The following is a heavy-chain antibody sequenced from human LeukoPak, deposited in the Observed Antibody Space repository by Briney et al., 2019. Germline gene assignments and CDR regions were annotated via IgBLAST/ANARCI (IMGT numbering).Heavy chain of an antibody. V-gene: IGHV3-23*01. CDR2: IGGSGGAT. Sequence: QAGGSLRLSCAASGFTFSTYAMHWVRQPPGKGLEWVSAIGGSGGATYHADADSVKGRFIISRDNSKNTLYLQINSLRVEDTAVYYCAKDGYNYDSSGHFDYWGQGTLVTVSS. CDR3: AKDGYNYDSSGHFDY. CDR1: GFTFSTYA. D-gene: IGHD3-22*01. J-gene: IGHJ4*02.